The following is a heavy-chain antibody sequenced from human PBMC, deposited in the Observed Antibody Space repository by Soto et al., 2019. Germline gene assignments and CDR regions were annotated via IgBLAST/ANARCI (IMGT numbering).Heavy chain of an antibody. Sequence: ASVKVSCKASGYTFTSYAMHWVRQAPGQRLGWMGWINAGNGNTKYSQNFQGRVTITRDTSASTAYMELSSLRSEDTAVYYCARTLFGWGIWFDPWGQGTLVTVSS. V-gene: IGHV1-3*01. J-gene: IGHJ5*02. D-gene: IGHD3-10*02. CDR3: ARTLFGWGIWFDP. CDR2: INAGNGNT. CDR1: GYTFTSYA.